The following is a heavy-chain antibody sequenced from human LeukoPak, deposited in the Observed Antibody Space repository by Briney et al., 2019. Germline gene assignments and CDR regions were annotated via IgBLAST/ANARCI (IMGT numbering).Heavy chain of an antibody. V-gene: IGHV3-33*01. CDR3: ARDRYCSGGSCYSPSLTGYFQH. D-gene: IGHD2-15*01. CDR1: RFTFSSYG. CDR2: IWYDGSNK. Sequence: GRSLRLFCAASRFTFSSYGMHWVRQAPGKGLEWVAVIWYDGSNKYYADSVKGRFTISRDNSKNTLYLQMNSLRAEDTAVYYCARDRYCSGGSCYSPSLTGYFQHWGQGTLVTVSS. J-gene: IGHJ1*01.